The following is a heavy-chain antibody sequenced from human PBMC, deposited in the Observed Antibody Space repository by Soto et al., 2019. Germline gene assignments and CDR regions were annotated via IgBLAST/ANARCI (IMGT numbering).Heavy chain of an antibody. D-gene: IGHD4-17*01. CDR3: AKRTVGWYFDL. Sequence: EVQLLESGGGLVQPGGSLRLSCAASGFTFSSYAMNWVRQAPGKGLEWVSVISGSGGSTYYADAVKGRFTISRDNSKNTLYRQMSSLRAEDTAVYYCAKRTVGWYFDLWGRGTLVTVSS. CDR2: ISGSGGST. CDR1: GFTFSSYA. J-gene: IGHJ2*01. V-gene: IGHV3-23*01.